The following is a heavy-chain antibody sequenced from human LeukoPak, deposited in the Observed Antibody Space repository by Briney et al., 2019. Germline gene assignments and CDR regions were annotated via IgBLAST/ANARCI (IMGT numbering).Heavy chain of an antibody. J-gene: IGHJ6*02. V-gene: IGHV4-59*01. D-gene: IGHD3-9*01. Sequence: SETLSLTCTVSGGSISSYYWSWIRQPPGKGLERIGYIYYSGGTNYNPSLKSRVTISVDTSKNQFSLKLSSVTAADTAVYYCARDPGPNYDILTGYSGYGMDVWGQGTTVTVSS. CDR2: IYYSGGT. CDR1: GGSISSYY. CDR3: ARDPGPNYDILTGYSGYGMDV.